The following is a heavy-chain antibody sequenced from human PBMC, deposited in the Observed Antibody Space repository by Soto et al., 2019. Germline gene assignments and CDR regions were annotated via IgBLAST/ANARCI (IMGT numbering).Heavy chain of an antibody. CDR1: GGTFSSYS. Sequence: QVQLVQSGAEVKKPGSSVKVSCKASGGTFSSYSINWVRQAPGQGLEWMGEIIPIFGTANYAQKIQGRVTITADESTSTAYMELSSLRSEDTAGYYCARDGGRHSGGIDYWGQGPLVTVSS. CDR3: ARDGGRHSGGIDY. J-gene: IGHJ4*02. CDR2: IIPIFGTA. D-gene: IGHD1-26*01. V-gene: IGHV1-69*01.